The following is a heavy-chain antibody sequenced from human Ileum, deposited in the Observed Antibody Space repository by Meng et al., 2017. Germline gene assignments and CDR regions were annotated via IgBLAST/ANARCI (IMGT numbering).Heavy chain of an antibody. CDR2: MNGDGSST. CDR3: ATGGSGYYGY. J-gene: IGHJ4*02. CDR1: GFTFRTYW. V-gene: IGHV3-74*01. Sequence: EVQLVQSGGGVVHPGGSLRLSGAASGFTFRTYWMHWVRQAPGKGLVWVSRMNGDGSSTNYADSVKGRFIISRDNAKNTLYLQMSSLTAEDTAVYFCATGGSGYYGYWGQGTLVTVSS. D-gene: IGHD5-12*01.